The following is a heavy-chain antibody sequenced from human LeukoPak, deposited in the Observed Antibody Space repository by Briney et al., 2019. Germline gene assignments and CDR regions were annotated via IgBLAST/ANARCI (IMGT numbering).Heavy chain of an antibody. CDR1: GYTLTELS. CDR3: VRSSGWYGEDWFDP. D-gene: IGHD6-19*01. J-gene: IGHJ5*02. V-gene: IGHV1-24*01. Sequence: GASVKVSCKVSGYTLTELSMHWVRQAPGKGLEWMGGFDPEDGETIYAQKFQGRVTMTEDTSTDTAYMELSSLRSEDTAMYYCVRSSGWYGEDWFDPWGQGTLVTVSS. CDR2: FDPEDGET.